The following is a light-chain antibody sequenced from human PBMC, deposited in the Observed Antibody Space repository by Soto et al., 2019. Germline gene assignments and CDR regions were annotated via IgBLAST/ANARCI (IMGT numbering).Light chain of an antibody. Sequence: QSVLTQPPSVSAAPGQKGTISCAGSSSNNGNNYVSWYQQLPGTAPKLLMYDNNKRPSGIPDRFSGSKSGTSATLGITGLQTGDEADYYCGTWDSSLSAGVFGGGTKLPVL. V-gene: IGLV1-51*01. CDR3: GTWDSSLSAGV. CDR1: SSNNGNNY. CDR2: DNN. J-gene: IGLJ2*01.